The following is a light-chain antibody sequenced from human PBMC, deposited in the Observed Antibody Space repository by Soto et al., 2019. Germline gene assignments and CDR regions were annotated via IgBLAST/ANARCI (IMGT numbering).Light chain of an antibody. CDR2: GAS. CDR3: QQYNNFWT. CDR1: QSVSSN. V-gene: IGKV3-15*01. J-gene: IGKJ1*01. Sequence: EIVMTQSPATLSVSPGERAALSCRASQSVSSNLAWYQQKPGQAHMLLIYGASTRATGIPARFSGSGSGTEFTLTISSLQSEDFAVYYCQQYNNFWTFGQGTKVEIK.